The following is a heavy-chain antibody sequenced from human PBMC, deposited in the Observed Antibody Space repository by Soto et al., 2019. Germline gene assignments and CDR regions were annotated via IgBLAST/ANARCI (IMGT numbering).Heavy chain of an antibody. Sequence: QVQLVQSGAEVKKPGASVKVSCKASGYTFTSYGISWVRQAPGQGLEWMGWISAYNGNTNYAQKLQGRVTMTTDTAAISAYMELRSLRSDDTAVYYCARLARGYNDGSSENWFDPWGQGTLVTVSS. CDR3: ARLARGYNDGSSENWFDP. V-gene: IGHV1-18*01. CDR2: ISAYNGNT. CDR1: GYTFTSYG. J-gene: IGHJ5*02. D-gene: IGHD5-18*01.